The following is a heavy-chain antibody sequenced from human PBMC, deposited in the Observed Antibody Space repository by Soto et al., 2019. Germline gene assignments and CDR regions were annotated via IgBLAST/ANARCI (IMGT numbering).Heavy chain of an antibody. D-gene: IGHD3-3*01. CDR1: GSTVTNYA. Sequence: QVHLVQSGAEVQKPGASVKVSCKASGSTVTNYAVHWVRHAPGQSLEWMGWMNAGSGDTKSSQKFKGRVTITRDTSASTVYMELSRLTSEDTAIYYCARGAYDFWSGYQYFDSWGQGSLVTVSA. J-gene: IGHJ4*02. CDR3: ARGAYDFWSGYQYFDS. V-gene: IGHV1-3*01. CDR2: MNAGSGDT.